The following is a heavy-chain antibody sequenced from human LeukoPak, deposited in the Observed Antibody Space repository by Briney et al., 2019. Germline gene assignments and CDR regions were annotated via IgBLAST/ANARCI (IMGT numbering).Heavy chain of an antibody. J-gene: IGHJ4*02. D-gene: IGHD3-22*01. CDR1: GGSFSGYY. Sequence: SETLSLTCAVYGGSFSGYYWSWIRQPPGKGLEWTGEINHSGSTNYNPSLKSRVTISVDTSKNQFSLKLSSVTAADTAVYYCARGQGRYYYDSSGYYSTKVRFDYWGQGTLVTVSS. CDR2: INHSGST. CDR3: ARGQGRYYYDSSGYYSTKVRFDY. V-gene: IGHV4-34*01.